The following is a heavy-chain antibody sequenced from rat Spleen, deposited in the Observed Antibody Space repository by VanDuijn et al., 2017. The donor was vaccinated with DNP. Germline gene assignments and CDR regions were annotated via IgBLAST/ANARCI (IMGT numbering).Heavy chain of an antibody. D-gene: IGHD1-1*01. CDR3: ARGVYYYSATYWYFDF. Sequence: EVQLVESGGGLVQPGRSLKLSCAASGFTFSNYYMAWVRQAPTKGLEWVAAISPSGIRTYNPDSVKGRFTISRDNAKSTLYLQMNSLRSEDTATYYCARGVYYYSATYWYFDFWGPGTMVSVSS. V-gene: IGHV5-25*01. J-gene: IGHJ1*01. CDR2: ISPSGIRT. CDR1: GFTFSNYY.